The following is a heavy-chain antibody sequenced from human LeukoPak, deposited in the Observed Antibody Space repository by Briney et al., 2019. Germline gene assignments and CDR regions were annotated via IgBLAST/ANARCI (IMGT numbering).Heavy chain of an antibody. Sequence: GALVKVSCKASGYTFINHGISWVRQAPGQGLEWMGWISAYNGRTEYAPNLQDRVTMTTDTSTTTAYMELRSLTSDDTAVYYCGRWSPNPNDSWGQGTLVTVSS. J-gene: IGHJ5*01. V-gene: IGHV1-18*01. D-gene: IGHD3-3*01. CDR2: ISAYNGRT. CDR1: GYTFINHG. CDR3: GRWSPNPNDS.